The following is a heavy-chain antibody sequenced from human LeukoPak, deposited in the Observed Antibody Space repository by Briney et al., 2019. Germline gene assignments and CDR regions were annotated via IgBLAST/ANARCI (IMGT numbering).Heavy chain of an antibody. CDR3: VRGGSGSYSPFDY. CDR1: GFTFTNYW. Sequence: GGSLRPSCAASGFTFTNYWMHWVRQAPGKGLVWVSRSNSAGSSTTYADAVTGRFTISRDNAKSTLYLQMNSLRAEDTAVYYCVRGGSGSYSPFDYWGQGTLVTVSS. V-gene: IGHV3-74*01. CDR2: SNSAGSST. D-gene: IGHD1-26*01. J-gene: IGHJ4*02.